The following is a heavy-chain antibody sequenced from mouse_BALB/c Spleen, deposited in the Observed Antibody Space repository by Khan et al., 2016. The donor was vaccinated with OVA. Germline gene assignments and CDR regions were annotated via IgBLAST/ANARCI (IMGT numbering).Heavy chain of an antibody. Sequence: EVQLQESGPGLVKPSQSLSLTCTVTGYSITSGYGWNWIRQFPGNKLEWMGYISYSGSTNYNPSLKSRISITRNTSKNQFLLQLNSVTTEDTSTYYCARTARIKYWGQGTTLTVSS. CDR3: ARTARIKY. CDR1: GYSITSGYG. V-gene: IGHV3-2*02. CDR2: ISYSGST. D-gene: IGHD1-2*01. J-gene: IGHJ2*01.